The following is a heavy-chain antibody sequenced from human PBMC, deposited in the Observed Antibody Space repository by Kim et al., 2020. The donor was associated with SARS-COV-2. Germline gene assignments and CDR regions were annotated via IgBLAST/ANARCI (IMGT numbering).Heavy chain of an antibody. V-gene: IGHV3-7*03. CDR3: ARSILPDY. D-gene: IGHD3-10*01. CDR1: GFTFTTYW. J-gene: IGHJ4*02. CDR2: INQGGSDK. Sequence: GGSLRLSCAASGFTFTTYWMTWVRQAPGKGLEWVASINQGGSDKYYVDSVKGRFTISRDNARNSLYLQMNSLSAEDTAVYFCARSILPDYWGQGTLVTVSS.